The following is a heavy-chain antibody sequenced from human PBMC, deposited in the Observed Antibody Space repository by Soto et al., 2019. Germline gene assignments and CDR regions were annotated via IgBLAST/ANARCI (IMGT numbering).Heavy chain of an antibody. CDR1: GYTFTSYA. D-gene: IGHD2-21*02. CDR3: ERDRDVVVTAIRCYFAY. Sequence: GASVKVSCKASGYTFTSYAMHWVRQAPGQRLEWMGWINAGNGNTKYSQKFQGRVTITRDTSASTAYMELSSLRSEDTAVYYCERDRDVVVTAIRCYFAYWAQGTLVTSPQ. CDR2: INAGNGNT. J-gene: IGHJ4*02. V-gene: IGHV1-3*01.